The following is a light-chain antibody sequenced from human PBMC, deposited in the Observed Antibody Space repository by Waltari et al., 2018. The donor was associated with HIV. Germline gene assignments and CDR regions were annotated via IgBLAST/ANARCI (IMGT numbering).Light chain of an antibody. V-gene: IGKV3-20*01. CDR1: QSVSTSY. CDR2: STS. J-gene: IGKJ5*01. Sequence: EIVLTQSPGHLSLSPGERATLSCRASQSVSTSYLAWYQQIPGQAHRLLIYSTSHRATGIPDRVSGSGSGTDFTLTISRREPEDAAVYYCQQAYSSPPGITFGQGTRLDIK. CDR3: QQAYSSPPGIT.